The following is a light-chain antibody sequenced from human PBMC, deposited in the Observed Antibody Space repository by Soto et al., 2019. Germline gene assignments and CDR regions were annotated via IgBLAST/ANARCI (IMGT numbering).Light chain of an antibody. CDR3: KKYNSAHST. CDR2: AAS. V-gene: IGKV1-27*01. CDR1: QGISGC. Sequence: DIQMTQSPSSLSASVGDRVTITCRASQGISGCLAWYQQKPGKVPKLLIYAASTLESGVPSRFSGSGTGTAFTLPLSSRQPADVVTYYCKKYNSAHSTFGQGTKVEIK. J-gene: IGKJ1*01.